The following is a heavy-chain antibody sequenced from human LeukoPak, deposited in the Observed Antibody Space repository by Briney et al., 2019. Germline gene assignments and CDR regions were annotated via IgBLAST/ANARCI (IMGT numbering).Heavy chain of an antibody. J-gene: IGHJ6*01. D-gene: IGHD3-22*01. CDR2: IYSGGST. Sequence: GGSLRLSCAASGFTVSSNYMSWVRQAPGKGLEWVSLIYSGGSTYYADSVKGRFTISRDNSKNQLYLQMNRLRAEDTAVYYCARALVGYYYDTSGYPYYFGMDVWGQGTTVTVS. CDR1: GFTVSSNY. CDR3: ARALVGYYYDTSGYPYYFGMDV. V-gene: IGHV3-66*01.